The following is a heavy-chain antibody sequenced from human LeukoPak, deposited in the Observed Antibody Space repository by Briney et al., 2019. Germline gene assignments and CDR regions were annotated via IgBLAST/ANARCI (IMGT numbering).Heavy chain of an antibody. CDR3: ARDFRSRYCSSTSCYTFDY. CDR1: GFTFSSYW. J-gene: IGHJ4*02. CDR2: INWNGGST. Sequence: GGSLRLSCAASGFTFSSYWMHWVRQAPGKGLEWVSGINWNGGSTGYADSVKGRFTISRDNAKNSLYLQMNSLRAEDTALYYCARDFRSRYCSSTSCYTFDYWGQGTLVTVSS. D-gene: IGHD2-2*01. V-gene: IGHV3-20*04.